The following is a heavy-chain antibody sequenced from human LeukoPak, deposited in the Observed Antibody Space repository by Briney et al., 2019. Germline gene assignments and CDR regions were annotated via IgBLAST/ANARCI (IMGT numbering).Heavy chain of an antibody. Sequence: ETLSLTCTVSGVSISTSRYYWGWVRQAPGKGLEWVAKIEKDGSATYYVDSMKGRFTVSRDNAANSLYLQMSNLGVEDTALYSCARAGVTNQLGETYWYFDLWGRGTLVTVSS. CDR2: IEKDGSAT. V-gene: IGHV3-7*01. CDR3: ARAGVTNQLGETYWYFDL. D-gene: IGHD1-1*01. J-gene: IGHJ2*01. CDR1: GVSISTSRYY.